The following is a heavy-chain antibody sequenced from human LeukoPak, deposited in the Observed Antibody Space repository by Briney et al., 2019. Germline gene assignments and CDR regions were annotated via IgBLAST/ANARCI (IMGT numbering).Heavy chain of an antibody. D-gene: IGHD3-9*01. CDR3: ARYSVLRYFDDDAFDI. J-gene: IGHJ3*02. CDR1: GYTFTSYD. CDR2: MNPNSGNT. Sequence: VASVKVSCKASGYTFTSYDINWVRQATGQGLEWMGWMNPNSGNTGYAQKFQGRATMTRNTSISTAYMELSSLRSEDTAVYYCARYSVLRYFDDDAFDIWGQGTMVTVSS. V-gene: IGHV1-8*01.